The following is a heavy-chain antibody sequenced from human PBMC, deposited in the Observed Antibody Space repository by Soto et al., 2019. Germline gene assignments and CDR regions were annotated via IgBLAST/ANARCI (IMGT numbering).Heavy chain of an antibody. CDR1: GASFSGYY. J-gene: IGHJ4*02. V-gene: IGHV4-34*01. D-gene: IGHD1-26*01. Sequence: LSLTCAVYGASFSGYYWTWIRQPPGKGLEWIGEINHSGSTNYKLSLKSRVTISADTSKSQCSLKLSSVTAADTAVYYCARGPDSRGLGATNPSHWGQGTLVTVSS. CDR3: ARGPDSRGLGATNPSH. CDR2: INHSGST.